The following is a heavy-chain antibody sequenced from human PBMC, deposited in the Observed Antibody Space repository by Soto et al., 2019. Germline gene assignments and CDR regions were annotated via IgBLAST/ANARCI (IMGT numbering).Heavy chain of an antibody. V-gene: IGHV1-46*01. CDR3: ARSGFYSYYVMDV. Sequence: ASVKVSCKASGYTFSSYYIQWVRPAPGQGLEWMAIIHPRSGKTTYAQRFQDRVALTRDTSTSTVDMELSSLRAEDTAVYFCARSGFYSYYVMDVWGQGTTVTVSS. D-gene: IGHD3-3*01. CDR2: IHPRSGKT. J-gene: IGHJ6*02. CDR1: GYTFSSYY.